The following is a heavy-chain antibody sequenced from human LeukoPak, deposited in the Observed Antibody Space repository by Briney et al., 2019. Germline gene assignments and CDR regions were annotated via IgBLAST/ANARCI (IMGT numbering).Heavy chain of an antibody. Sequence: GGSLRLSCAASGFTFSSYAMSWVRQAPGKGLGWVSAISGSGGSTYYADCVKGRFTISRDNSKNTLYLQMNSLRAEDTAVYYCAKAESSLYFDYWGQGTLVTVSS. D-gene: IGHD6-13*01. CDR1: GFTFSSYA. V-gene: IGHV3-23*01. J-gene: IGHJ4*02. CDR3: AKAESSLYFDY. CDR2: ISGSGGST.